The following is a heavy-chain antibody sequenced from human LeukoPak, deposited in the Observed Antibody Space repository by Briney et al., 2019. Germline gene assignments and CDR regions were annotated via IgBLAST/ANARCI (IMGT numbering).Heavy chain of an antibody. J-gene: IGHJ4*02. D-gene: IGHD1-26*01. Sequence: GSLRLSCAASGFTFSSYAMHWVRQAPGKGLEWVAVISYDGSNKYYADSVKGRFTISRDNSKNTLYLQMNSLRAEDTAVYYCARAGEGSDYWGQGTLVTVSS. CDR3: ARAGEGSDY. CDR2: ISYDGSNK. CDR1: GFTFSSYA. V-gene: IGHV3-30-3*01.